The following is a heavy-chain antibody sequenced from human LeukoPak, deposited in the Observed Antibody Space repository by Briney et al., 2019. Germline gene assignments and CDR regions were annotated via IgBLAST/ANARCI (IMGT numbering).Heavy chain of an antibody. D-gene: IGHD3-10*01. CDR1: GFTFSNYA. J-gene: IGHJ4*02. CDR2: ISGSGGGI. CDR3: AKAYGSGSNGVYHFDY. Sequence: PGGSLRLSCAASGFTFSNYAMTWVRRAPGKGLEWVSAISGSGGGIYYADFVKGRFTISRDNSKNTLYLQMNSLRVEDTAAYYCAKAYGSGSNGVYHFDYWGQGTLVTVSS. V-gene: IGHV3-23*01.